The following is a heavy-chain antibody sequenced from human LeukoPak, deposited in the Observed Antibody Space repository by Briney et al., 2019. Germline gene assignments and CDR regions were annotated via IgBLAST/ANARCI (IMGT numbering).Heavy chain of an antibody. Sequence: GASVKVSCKVSGYTLTELSMHWVRQAPGKGLEWMGGFDPEDGDTIYAQKFQGRVTMTEDTSTDTAYMELSSLRSEDTAVYYCAKDGALGNWNYVGYWGQGTLVTVSS. V-gene: IGHV1-24*01. CDR1: GYTLTELS. CDR3: AKDGALGNWNYVGY. J-gene: IGHJ4*02. CDR2: FDPEDGDT. D-gene: IGHD1-20*01.